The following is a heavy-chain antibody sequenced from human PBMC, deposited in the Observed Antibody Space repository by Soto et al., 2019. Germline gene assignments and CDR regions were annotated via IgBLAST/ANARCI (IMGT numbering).Heavy chain of an antibody. CDR2: IIPILGIA. V-gene: IGHV1-69*02. CDR1: GGTFSSYT. Sequence: QVQLVQSGAEVKKPGSSVNVSCKASGGTFSSYTISWVRQAPGQGLEWMGRIIPILGIANYAQKFQGRVTITADKSTSTAYMELSSLRSEDTAVYYCARSTVKVDYYYMDVWGKGTTVTVSS. J-gene: IGHJ6*03. CDR3: ARSTVKVDYYYMDV. D-gene: IGHD4-17*01.